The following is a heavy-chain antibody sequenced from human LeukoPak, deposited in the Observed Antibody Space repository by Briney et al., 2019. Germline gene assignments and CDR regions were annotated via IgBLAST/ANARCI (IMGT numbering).Heavy chain of an antibody. CDR3: AKDDYGSGSSYY. CDR2: ISGSGGST. V-gene: IGHV3-23*01. D-gene: IGHD3-10*01. J-gene: IGHJ4*02. Sequence: TGGSLRLSCAASGFTFSSYAMSWVHQAPGKGLEWVSAISGSGGSTYYADSVKGRFTISRDNSKNTLYLQMNSLRAEDTAVYYCAKDDYGSGSSYYWGQGTLVTVSS. CDR1: GFTFSSYA.